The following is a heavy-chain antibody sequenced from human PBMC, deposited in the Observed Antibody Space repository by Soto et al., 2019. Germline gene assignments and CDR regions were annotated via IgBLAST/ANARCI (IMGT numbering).Heavy chain of an antibody. CDR2: MNPNSGNT. CDR3: ARGPYCSGGSCYSILRYYYYYMDV. Sequence: ASVKVSCKASGYTFTSYDINWVRQATGQGLEWMGWMNPNSGNTGYAQKFQGRVTMTRNTSISTAYMELSSLRSEDTAVYYCARGPYCSGGSCYSILRYYYYYMDVWGKGTTVTVSS. D-gene: IGHD2-15*01. J-gene: IGHJ6*03. CDR1: GYTFTSYD. V-gene: IGHV1-8*01.